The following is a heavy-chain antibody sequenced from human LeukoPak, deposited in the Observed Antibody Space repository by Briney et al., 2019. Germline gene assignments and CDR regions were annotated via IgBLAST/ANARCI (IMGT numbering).Heavy chain of an antibody. CDR2: IKPDGSEK. Sequence: GSLRLSCAAAGFSLSAYWMSWVRQVPGKLEWVGNIKPDGSEKNYVDSVKGRFTISRDNAKNSLYLQMNGLRAEDTAVYYCVRGGWSVDYWGLGTLVTVSS. J-gene: IGHJ4*02. CDR1: GFSLSAYW. V-gene: IGHV3-7*01. CDR3: VRGGWSVDY. D-gene: IGHD6-19*01.